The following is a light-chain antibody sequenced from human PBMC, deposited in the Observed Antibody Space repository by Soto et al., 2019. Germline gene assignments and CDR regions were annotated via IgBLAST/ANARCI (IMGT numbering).Light chain of an antibody. CDR1: QSVSSSY. Sequence: EIVLTQSPGTLSLSPGERATVSCRASQSVSSSYLAWYQQKPGQAPRLLIYGVSSRATGIPDRFSGSGSGTDFTLTISRLEPEDFAVYYCQQYASSPPLTFGGGTKLEIQ. V-gene: IGKV3-20*01. CDR3: QQYASSPPLT. J-gene: IGKJ4*01. CDR2: GVS.